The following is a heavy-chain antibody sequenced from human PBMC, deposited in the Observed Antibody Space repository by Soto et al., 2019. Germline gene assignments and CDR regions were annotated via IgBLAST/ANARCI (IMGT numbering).Heavy chain of an antibody. Sequence: QVQLQESGPGLVKPSETLSLTCTVSGGSISSYYWSWIRQPPGKGLEWIGYIYYSGSTNYNPSRKSRVTISVDTSKNQFSLKLSSVTAADTAVYYCARHNASGYFDYWGQGTLVTVSS. J-gene: IGHJ4*02. CDR2: IYYSGST. D-gene: IGHD3-10*01. CDR3: ARHNASGYFDY. CDR1: GGSISSYY. V-gene: IGHV4-59*08.